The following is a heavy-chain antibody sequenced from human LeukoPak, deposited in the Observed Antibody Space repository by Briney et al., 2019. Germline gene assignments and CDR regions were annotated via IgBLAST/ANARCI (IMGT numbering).Heavy chain of an antibody. J-gene: IGHJ4*02. V-gene: IGHV3-30*02. CDR3: AKDQYSRSYILGYFDS. Sequence: GGTLSLSCAVSGFTFSSYGMLWVRQAPGKGLVGVAFIRYDGSNKYYADSVKGRFTISRDNSKNTLYLQMNSLRAEDTAVYYCAKDQYSRSYILGYFDSWGQRTLVTVSS. CDR1: GFTFSSYG. D-gene: IGHD1-26*01. CDR2: IRYDGSNK.